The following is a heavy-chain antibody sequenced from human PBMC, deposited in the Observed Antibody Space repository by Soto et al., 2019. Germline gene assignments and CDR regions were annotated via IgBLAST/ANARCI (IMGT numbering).Heavy chain of an antibody. V-gene: IGHV4-31*03. CDR2: IYYSGST. J-gene: IGHJ6*03. D-gene: IGHD3-9*01. CDR3: ARAGPTEETTSYYHNYYYSYMDV. Sequence: PSETLRHPCTVADGTSGSVGYCWIWIRQHPGKGLEWIGYIYYSGSTYHNPSLKSRVTISVDTSKNQFSLKLSSVTAADTAVYYCARAGPTEETTSYYHNYYYSYMDVWAKGTTGTVSS. CDR1: DGTSGSVGYC.